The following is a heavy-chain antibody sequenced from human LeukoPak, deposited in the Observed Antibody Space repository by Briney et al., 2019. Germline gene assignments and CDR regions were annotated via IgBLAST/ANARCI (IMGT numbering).Heavy chain of an antibody. D-gene: IGHD6-19*01. CDR3: AKDLGGGSGWNDL. CDR2: ISYDGSNK. Sequence: GGSLRLSCAASGFTFSSYGMHWVRQAPGKGLEWVAIISYDGSNKYYADSVQGRFTISRDNSKNTLYLQMNSLRAEDTAVYYCAKDLGGGSGWNDLWGGGTLVTVSS. J-gene: IGHJ2*01. CDR1: GFTFSSYG. V-gene: IGHV3-30*18.